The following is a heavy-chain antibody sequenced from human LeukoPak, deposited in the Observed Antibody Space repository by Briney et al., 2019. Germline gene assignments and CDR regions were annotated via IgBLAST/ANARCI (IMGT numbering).Heavy chain of an antibody. J-gene: IGHJ4*02. V-gene: IGHV3-9*01. D-gene: IGHD5-12*01. CDR3: AKDATALYSGYNLFFDY. CDR1: GFTFDDYA. CDR2: ISWNSGSI. Sequence: GGSLRLSCAASGFTFDDYAMHWVRQAPGKGLEWVSGISWNSGSIGYADSVKGRFTISRDKAKNSLYLQMNSLRAEDTALYYCAKDATALYSGYNLFFDYWGQGTLVTVSS.